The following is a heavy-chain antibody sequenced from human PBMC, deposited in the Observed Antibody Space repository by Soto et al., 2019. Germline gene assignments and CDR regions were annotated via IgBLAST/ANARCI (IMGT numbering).Heavy chain of an antibody. J-gene: IGHJ6*02. D-gene: IGHD3-22*01. CDR1: GYSFTSYW. Sequence: GESLKISCKGSGYSFTSYWISWVRQMPGKGLEWMGRIDPSDSYTNYSPSFQGHVTISADKSISTAYLQWSSLKASDTAMYYCARYKYYYDSSGHYLTPYGMDVWGQGTTVTVSS. CDR3: ARYKYYYDSSGHYLTPYGMDV. V-gene: IGHV5-10-1*01. CDR2: IDPSDSYT.